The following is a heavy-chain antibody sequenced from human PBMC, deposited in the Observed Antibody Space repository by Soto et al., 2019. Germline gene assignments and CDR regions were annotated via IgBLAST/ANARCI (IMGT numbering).Heavy chain of an antibody. J-gene: IGHJ6*02. CDR3: AKDKGSSWSDYYYYYGMDV. CDR1: GFTFSSYA. V-gene: IGHV3-23*01. Sequence: PRLSCAASGFTFSSYAMSWVRQAPGKGLEWVSAISGSGGSTYYADSVKGRFTISRDNSKNTLYLQMNSLRAEDTAVYYCAKDKGSSWSDYYYYYGMDVWGQGTTVTVSS. CDR2: ISGSGGST. D-gene: IGHD6-13*01.